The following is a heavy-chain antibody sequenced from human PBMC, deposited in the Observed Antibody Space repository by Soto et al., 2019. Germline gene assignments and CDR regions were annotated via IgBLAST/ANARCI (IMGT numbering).Heavy chain of an antibody. CDR2: ISGSGGST. J-gene: IGHJ6*02. CDR1: GFTFSNYA. V-gene: IGHV3-23*01. Sequence: PGGSLRLSCAASGFTFSNYAMSWVRQAPGKGLEWVSGISGSGGSTYYADSVKGRFTISRDSSKNTLYLQMNSLRAEDTAVYYCAKGRAVAGRNYYYYGMDVWGQGTTVTVSS. CDR3: AKGRAVAGRNYYYYGMDV. D-gene: IGHD6-19*01.